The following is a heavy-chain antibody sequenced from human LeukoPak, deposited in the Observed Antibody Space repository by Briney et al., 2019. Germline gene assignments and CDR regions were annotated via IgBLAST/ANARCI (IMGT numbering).Heavy chain of an antibody. J-gene: IGHJ4*02. D-gene: IGHD6-19*01. CDR2: ISGSGGST. Sequence: GGSLRLSCAASGFTFTSYAMSWVRQAPGKGLEWVSAISGSGGSTYYADSVKGRFTISRDNSKNTLYLQMNSLRAEDTAVYYCAKDTFYSSGWYHGDYWGQGTLVTVSS. CDR1: GFTFTSYA. CDR3: AKDTFYSSGWYHGDY. V-gene: IGHV3-23*01.